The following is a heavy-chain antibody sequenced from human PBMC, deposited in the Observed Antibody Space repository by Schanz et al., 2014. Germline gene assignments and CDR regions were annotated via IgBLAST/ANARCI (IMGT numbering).Heavy chain of an antibody. CDR2: ISDSGDTA. D-gene: IGHD2-8*02. V-gene: IGHV3-23*01. Sequence: DVQLLESGGGLVQPGGSLRLSCAASGFTFTNYAMSWVRQAPGKGLEWVSLISDSGDTAYYADSVKGRFTISRDNFKGALYLQMSSLRAEDTAVYYCAKSLESCPGGRCSRGYFDYWAQGTLVTVSS. J-gene: IGHJ4*02. CDR3: AKSLESCPGGRCSRGYFDY. CDR1: GFTFTNYA.